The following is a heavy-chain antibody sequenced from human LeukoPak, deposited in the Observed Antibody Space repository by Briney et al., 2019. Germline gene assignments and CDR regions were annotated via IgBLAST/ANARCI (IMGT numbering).Heavy chain of an antibody. CDR1: GFTFSSYG. D-gene: IGHD2-15*01. Sequence: GGSLRLSCAASGFTFSSYGMHWGRQAPGKGLEWVAVIWYDGSNKYYADSVKGRFTISRDNSKNTLYLQMNSLRAEDTAVYYCARDASRCSGGSCYGYFDYWGQGTLVTVFS. CDR2: IWYDGSNK. CDR3: ARDASRCSGGSCYGYFDY. J-gene: IGHJ4*02. V-gene: IGHV3-33*01.